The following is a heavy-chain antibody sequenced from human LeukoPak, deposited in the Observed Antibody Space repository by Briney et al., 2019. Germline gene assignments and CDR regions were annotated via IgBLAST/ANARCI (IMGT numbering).Heavy chain of an antibody. CDR3: ARDKAPYCSSTSCYLHWFDP. Sequence: ASVKVSCKSSGYTFSSYGITWVRQAPGQGLEWRGWSSAYDGYTDYSQKLQGRVTITTDTSTNTDYMELRSLRSDDTAVYYCARDKAPYCSSTSCYLHWFDPWGQGTLVTVSS. CDR2: SSAYDGYT. CDR1: GYTFSSYG. D-gene: IGHD2-2*01. J-gene: IGHJ5*02. V-gene: IGHV1-18*01.